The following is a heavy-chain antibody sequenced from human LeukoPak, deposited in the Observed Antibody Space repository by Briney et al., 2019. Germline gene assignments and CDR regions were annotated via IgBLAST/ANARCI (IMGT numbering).Heavy chain of an antibody. CDR3: GRERYYDFCSGYSAYYMDV. V-gene: IGHV1-69*01. CDR1: GGTFSSYA. CDR2: IIPIFGTA. J-gene: IGHJ6*03. D-gene: IGHD3-3*01. Sequence: SVKASCKASGGTFSSYAISWVRQAPGQGLEWMGGIIPIFGTANYAQKFQGRVTITADESTSTAYMELSSLRSEDTAVYYCGRERYYDFCSGYSAYYMDVWGKGTTVPVPS.